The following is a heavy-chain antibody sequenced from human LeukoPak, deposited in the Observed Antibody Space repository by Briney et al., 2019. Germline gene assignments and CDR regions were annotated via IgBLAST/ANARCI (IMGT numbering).Heavy chain of an antibody. V-gene: IGHV4-4*08. D-gene: IGHD1-7*01. J-gene: IGHJ5*02. CDR2: IYTSGST. Sequence: PSETLSLTCTVSGGSISSYYWSWIRQPPGKGLEWIGYIYTSGSTNYNPSLKSRVTISVDTSKNQFSLKLSSVTAADTAVYYCARTAITGTTGWFDPWGQGTLVTVSS. CDR1: GGSISSYY. CDR3: ARTAITGTTGWFDP.